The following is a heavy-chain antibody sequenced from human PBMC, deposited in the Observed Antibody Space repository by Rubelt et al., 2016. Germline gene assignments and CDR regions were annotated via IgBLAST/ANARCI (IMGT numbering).Heavy chain of an antibody. D-gene: IGHD3-9*01. V-gene: IGHV1-2*02. CDR3: ARGAGGRYFDWYDAFDI. J-gene: IGHJ3*02. Sequence: QVQLVQSGAEVKKPGASVKVSCKASGYTFTGYYMQWVRQAPGQGLEWIGWINPNSGGTHYAQKFQGRVTMTRDTSISTAYWELSRRRSDHTAVYYCARGAGGRYFDWYDAFDIWGQGTMVTVSS. CDR2: INPNSGGT. CDR1: GYTFTGYY.